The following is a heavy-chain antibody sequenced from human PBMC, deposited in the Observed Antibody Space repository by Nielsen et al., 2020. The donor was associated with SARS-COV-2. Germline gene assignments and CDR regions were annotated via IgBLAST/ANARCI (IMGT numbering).Heavy chain of an antibody. CDR3: ARPSPNDYVYFDV. CDR1: GFTFSSYD. CDR2: ISRSGATK. J-gene: IGHJ4*02. D-gene: IGHD4-17*01. Sequence: GGSLRLSCEVSGFTFSSYDFNWVRQAPGKGLEWISYISRSGATKFYADSVKGRFTISRDTARKSIYLQLNNLRADDTAVYYCARPSPNDYVYFDVWGQGTLVTVSS. V-gene: IGHV3-48*03.